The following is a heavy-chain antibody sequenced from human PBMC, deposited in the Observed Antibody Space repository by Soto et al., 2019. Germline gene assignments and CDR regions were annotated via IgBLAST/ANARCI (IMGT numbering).Heavy chain of an antibody. CDR1: GFTFDDYA. J-gene: IGHJ6*02. V-gene: IGHV3-9*01. CDR3: AKDKSYYYYGMDV. Sequence: EVQLVESGGGLVQPGRSLRLSCAASGFTFDDYAMHWVRQAPGKGLEWVSGISWNSGSIDYADFVKGRFTISRDNAKNSLYLQMNSLRAEDTALYYCAKDKSYYYYGMDVWGQGTTVTVSS. CDR2: ISWNSGSI.